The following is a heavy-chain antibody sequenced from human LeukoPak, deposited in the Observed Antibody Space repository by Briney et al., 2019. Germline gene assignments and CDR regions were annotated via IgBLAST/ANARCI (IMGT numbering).Heavy chain of an antibody. V-gene: IGHV1-69*05. CDR1: GGTFSSYA. J-gene: IGHJ4*02. CDR3: GRGIMGATFDY. Sequence: ASVKVSCKASGGTFSSYAISWVRQAPGQGLEWMGGIIPIFGTANYAQKFQGRVTITTDESTSTAYMELSSLRSEDTAVYYCGRGIMGATFDYWGQGTLVTVSS. CDR2: IIPIFGTA. D-gene: IGHD1-26*01.